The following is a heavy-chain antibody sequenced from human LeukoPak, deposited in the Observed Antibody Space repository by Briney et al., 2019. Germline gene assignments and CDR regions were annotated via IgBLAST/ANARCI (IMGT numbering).Heavy chain of an antibody. CDR3: ARGAVVNGLDV. CDR2: IYYSGTT. Sequence: SETLSLTCTVSGFSVSSGTYYWSRIRQPPGTRLVWIGYIYYSGTTNYNPSLQSRVTMSVDTSKNQFSLKLSSVTAADTAVYYCARGAVVNGLDVWGQGTTVTVSS. V-gene: IGHV4-61*01. J-gene: IGHJ6*02. D-gene: IGHD3-16*02. CDR1: GFSVSSGTYY.